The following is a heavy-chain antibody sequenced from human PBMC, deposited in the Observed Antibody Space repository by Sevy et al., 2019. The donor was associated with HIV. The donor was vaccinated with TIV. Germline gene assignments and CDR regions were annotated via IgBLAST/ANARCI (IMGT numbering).Heavy chain of an antibody. CDR3: ARDFSWGLEYFDY. CDR1: GFTFSDYY. Sequence: GGSLRLSCAASGFTFSDYYMSWIRQAPGKGLEWVSYISSSGSTIYYADSVKGRFTISRDNAKNSLYLQMNSLRAEDTAVYYCARDFSWGLEYFDYWGQGTLVTVSS. D-gene: IGHD3-16*01. V-gene: IGHV3-11*01. J-gene: IGHJ4*02. CDR2: ISSSGSTI.